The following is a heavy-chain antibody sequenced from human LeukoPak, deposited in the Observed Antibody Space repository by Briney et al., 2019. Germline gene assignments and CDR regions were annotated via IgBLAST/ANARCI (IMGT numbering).Heavy chain of an antibody. Sequence: GGSLRLSCAASGFTFSRYGMHWVRQAPGKGLEWVAVIWYDGSNKYYADSVKGRFAISRDNAKNTLYLQMNSLRAEDMAVYYCARDVYYGSGSYSNDAFDIWGQGTMVTVSS. D-gene: IGHD3-10*01. J-gene: IGHJ3*02. CDR2: IWYDGSNK. CDR3: ARDVYYGSGSYSNDAFDI. CDR1: GFTFSRYG. V-gene: IGHV3-33*01.